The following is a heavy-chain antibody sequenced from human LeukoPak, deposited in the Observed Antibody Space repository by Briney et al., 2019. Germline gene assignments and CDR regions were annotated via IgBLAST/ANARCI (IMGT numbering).Heavy chain of an antibody. J-gene: IGHJ5*02. CDR3: VRVGSAYGDPLEFDL. Sequence: ASVKVSCKTSGYTFTSYDISWVRQAPGQGLEWMGWISGYSGKTDSAQKLQDRVTMTTDNSTSTAYLELRSLRSDDTAVYFCVRVGSAYGDPLEFDLWGQGTLVTVSS. CDR1: GYTFTSYD. V-gene: IGHV1-18*04. D-gene: IGHD2-21*01. CDR2: ISGYSGKT.